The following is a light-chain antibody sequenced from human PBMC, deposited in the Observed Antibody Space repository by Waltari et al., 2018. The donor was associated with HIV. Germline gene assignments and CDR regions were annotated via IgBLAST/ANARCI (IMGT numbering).Light chain of an antibody. Sequence: QSVLTQPPSVSGAPGQRVTISCTGSSSNVGAHYGVHWYQQLPRTAPKLLIYANNNRPSGVPDRFSGSKSGTSASLAITGLQAEDEADYYCSSYTSSSTFVFGTGTKVTVL. CDR2: ANN. V-gene: IGLV1-40*01. CDR1: SSNVGAHYG. J-gene: IGLJ1*01. CDR3: SSYTSSSTFV.